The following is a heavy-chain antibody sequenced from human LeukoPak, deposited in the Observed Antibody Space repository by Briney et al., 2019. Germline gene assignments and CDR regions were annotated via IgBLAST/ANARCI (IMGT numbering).Heavy chain of an antibody. V-gene: IGHV4-39*01. Sequence: SETLSLTCTVSGGSIGTYYWSWIRQPPGKGLEWIGSIYYSGSTYYNPSLKSRVTISVDTSKNQFSLKLSSVTAADTAVYYCARQISSNSGSLNWFDPWGQGTLVTVSS. CDR3: ARQISSNSGSLNWFDP. J-gene: IGHJ5*02. D-gene: IGHD1-26*01. CDR1: GGSIGTYY. CDR2: IYYSGST.